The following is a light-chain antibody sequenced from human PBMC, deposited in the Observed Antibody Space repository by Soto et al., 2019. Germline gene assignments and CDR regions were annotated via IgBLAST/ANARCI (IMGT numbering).Light chain of an antibody. J-gene: IGKJ2*01. V-gene: IGKV3-20*01. CDR2: GAS. CDR3: PQYGSSPYT. CDR1: QSVSSSY. Sequence: EIVLTQSPGTLSLSPGERATLSCRASQSVSSSYLVWYLQKPGQAPRVLIYGASSRATGIPDRFSGSGSGTDFTLPISRLEPEDFAVYYCPQYGSSPYTFGPGTKVEIK.